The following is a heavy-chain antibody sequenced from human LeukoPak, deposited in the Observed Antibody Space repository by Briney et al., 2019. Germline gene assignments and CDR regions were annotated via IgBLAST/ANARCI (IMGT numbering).Heavy chain of an antibody. D-gene: IGHD1-7*01. CDR2: ISAYNGNT. V-gene: IGHV1-18*01. Sequence: ASAKVSSKASGYTPTSYSISWGRHAPGQRLEWMGWISAYNGNTNYAQKLQGRVTMTTDTSTSTAYMELRSLRSDDTAVYYCARDRWGPSPTGTTAWGQGTLVTVSS. CDR1: GYTPTSYS. CDR3: ARDRWGPSPTGTTA. J-gene: IGHJ5*02.